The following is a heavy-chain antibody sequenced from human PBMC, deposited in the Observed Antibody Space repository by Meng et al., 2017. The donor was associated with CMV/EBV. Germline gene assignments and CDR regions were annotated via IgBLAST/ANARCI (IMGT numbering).Heavy chain of an antibody. CDR3: ARAAGPRLLRWPGADAFDI. CDR1: GYTFTGYY. Sequence: ASVKVSCKASGYTFTGYYMHWVRQAPGQGLEWMGWINPNSGGTNYAQKFQGRVTMTRDTSISTAYMELSRLRSEDTAVYYCARAAGPRLLRWPGADAFDIWGQGTMVTVSS. J-gene: IGHJ3*02. D-gene: IGHD4-23*01. CDR2: INPNSGGT. V-gene: IGHV1-2*02.